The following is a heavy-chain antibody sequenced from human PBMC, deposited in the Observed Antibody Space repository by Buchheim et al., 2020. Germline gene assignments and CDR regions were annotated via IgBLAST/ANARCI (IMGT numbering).Heavy chain of an antibody. CDR2: IWYDGSNK. CDR1: GFTFSSYG. V-gene: IGHV3-33*01. CDR3: ARGDGSYYFPYFDY. J-gene: IGHJ4*02. D-gene: IGHD1-26*01. Sequence: QVQLVESGGGVVQPGRSLRLSCAASGFTFSSYGMHWVRQAPGKGLEWVAVIWYDGSNKYYADSVKGRFTITRDNSKNKLYLQMNSLRAEDTAVYYCARGDGSYYFPYFDYWGQGTL.